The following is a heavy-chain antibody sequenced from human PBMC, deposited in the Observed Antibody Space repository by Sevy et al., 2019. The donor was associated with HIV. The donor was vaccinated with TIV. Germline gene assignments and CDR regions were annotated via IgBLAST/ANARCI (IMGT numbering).Heavy chain of an antibody. V-gene: IGHV3-15*01. CDR2: IKSKTDGGTT. CDR1: GFTFSNAW. J-gene: IGHJ3*01. Sequence: GGSLRLSCAASGFTFSNAWMSWVRRAPGKGLEWVGRIKSKTDGGTTDYAAPVKGRFTIIRDDSKNTLYLQMNSLKTEGTAVYYCTTSHYYDSSGYSAFDFWGQGTMVTVSS. D-gene: IGHD3-22*01. CDR3: TTSHYYDSSGYSAFDF.